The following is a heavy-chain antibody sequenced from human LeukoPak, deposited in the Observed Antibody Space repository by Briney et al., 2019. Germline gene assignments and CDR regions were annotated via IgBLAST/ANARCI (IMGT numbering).Heavy chain of an antibody. V-gene: IGHV3-48*04. J-gene: IGHJ6*03. CDR2: ISSSSSTI. Sequence: GGSLRLSCAASGFTFSSYSMDWVRQAPGKGLEWVSYISSSSSTIYYADSVKGRSTISRDNAKNSLYLQMNSLRAEDTAVYYCARDPEEDYYYMDVWGKGTTVTVSS. D-gene: IGHD1-14*01. CDR1: GFTFSSYS. CDR3: ARDPEEDYYYMDV.